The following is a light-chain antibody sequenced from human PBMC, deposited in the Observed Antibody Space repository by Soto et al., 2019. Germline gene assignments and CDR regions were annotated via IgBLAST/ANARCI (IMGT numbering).Light chain of an antibody. CDR3: QFYNSYSWT. CDR1: QFISTW. V-gene: IGKV1-5*01. CDR2: EAS. Sequence: DMQMTQSPSTLSASVGDRVTITCRANQFISTWVAWFQQKPGKAPRLLIHEASALQSGVPSRFRGSGSGTEFTLSISSLQRDDFATYYCQFYNSYSWTFGQGTKVEI. J-gene: IGKJ1*01.